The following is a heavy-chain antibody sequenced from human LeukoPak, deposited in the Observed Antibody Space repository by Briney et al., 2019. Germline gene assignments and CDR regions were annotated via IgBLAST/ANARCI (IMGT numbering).Heavy chain of an antibody. CDR2: IYYSGST. Sequence: SETLSLTCTVSGGSISSYYWSWIRQPPGKGLEWIGYIYYSGSTNYNPSLKSRVTISVDTSKNQFSLKLSSVTAADTAVYYCASGHSSGWYVLGYWGQGTLVTVSS. CDR1: GGSISSYY. D-gene: IGHD6-19*01. V-gene: IGHV4-59*08. J-gene: IGHJ4*02. CDR3: ASGHSSGWYVLGY.